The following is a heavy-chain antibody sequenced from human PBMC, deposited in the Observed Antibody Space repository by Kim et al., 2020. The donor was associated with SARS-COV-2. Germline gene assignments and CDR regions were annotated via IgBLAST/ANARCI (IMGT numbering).Heavy chain of an antibody. V-gene: IGHV1-58*01. CDR2: IVVGSGNT. CDR3: AAGIIWELVPAALGSGFDY. J-gene: IGHJ4*02. Sequence: SVKVSCKASGFTFTSSAVQWVRQARGQRLEWIGWIVVGSGNTNYAQKFQERVTITRDMSTSTAYMELSSLRSEDTAVYYCAAGIIWELVPAALGSGFDYWGQGTLVTVSS. CDR1: GFTFTSSA. D-gene: IGHD2-2*01.